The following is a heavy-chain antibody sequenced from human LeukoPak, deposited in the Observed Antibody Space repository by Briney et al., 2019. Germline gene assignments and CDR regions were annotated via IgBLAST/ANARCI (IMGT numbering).Heavy chain of an antibody. D-gene: IGHD6-19*01. CDR1: GLTVSNNY. CDR2: IYSGGGT. CDR3: AKDIQWLVGYYFDY. V-gene: IGHV3-53*01. Sequence: GGSLRLSCAASGLTVSNNYMSWVRQAPGKGLEYISVIYSGGGTFYSDSVKGRFTISRDNSKNTLYLQMNSLRAEDTAVYYCAKDIQWLVGYYFDYWGQGTLVTVSS. J-gene: IGHJ4*02.